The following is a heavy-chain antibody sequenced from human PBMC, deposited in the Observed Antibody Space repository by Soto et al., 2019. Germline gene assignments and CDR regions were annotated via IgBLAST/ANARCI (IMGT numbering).Heavy chain of an antibody. CDR3: ARDYYKYYDSSGYYRSPAY. D-gene: IGHD3-22*01. Sequence: GGSLRLSCAASGFTFSSYAMHWVRQAPGKGLEWVVLILYYGSDKDYADSVKGRFTISSDNSRNTLFLQMNSLRAEDTAVYYCARDYYKYYDSSGYYRSPAYWGQGTLVTVSS. V-gene: IGHV3-30-3*01. CDR1: GFTFSSYA. CDR2: ILYYGSDK. J-gene: IGHJ4*02.